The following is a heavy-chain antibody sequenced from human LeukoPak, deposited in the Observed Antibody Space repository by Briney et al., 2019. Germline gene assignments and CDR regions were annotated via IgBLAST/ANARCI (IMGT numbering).Heavy chain of an antibody. D-gene: IGHD2-15*01. CDR1: GYTYTGYY. V-gene: IGHV1-2*07. CDR2: INPKTGDT. Sequence: ASVNVSCTASGYTYTGYYIHWVRQSPGQGPEWMAWINPKTGDTNYAHKFQGRLTLTRDTSISTAYLQLTDLTSDDTGVFYCAGERMGNWGQGTPLLVSS. CDR3: AGERMGN. J-gene: IGHJ4*02.